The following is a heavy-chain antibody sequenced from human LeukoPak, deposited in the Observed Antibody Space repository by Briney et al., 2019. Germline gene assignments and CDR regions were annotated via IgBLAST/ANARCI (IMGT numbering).Heavy chain of an antibody. V-gene: IGHV3-7*03. CDR2: IKQEGREK. CDR3: AKHGLFIARGVKVFGPTWFDP. CDR1: GFNLSILL. D-gene: IGHD3-10*01. J-gene: IGHJ5*02. Sequence: GSLRLSCAASGFNLSILLIKLGRQAPGEGPGWVANIKQEGREKYYVDSVKGRFTISRDNAKNSLYLQMNSLRPEDTAMYYCAKHGLFIARGVKVFGPTWFDPWGQGTLVTVSS.